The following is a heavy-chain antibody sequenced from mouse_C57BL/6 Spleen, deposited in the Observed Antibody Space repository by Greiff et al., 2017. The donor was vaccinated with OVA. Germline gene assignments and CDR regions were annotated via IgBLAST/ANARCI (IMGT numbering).Heavy chain of an antibody. CDR1: GFTFSDYG. Sequence: EVNLVESGGGLVKPGGSLKLSCAASGFTFSDYGMHWVRQAPEKGLECVAYISSGSSTIYYADTVKGRVTISRDNAKNTLLLQRTRLRSEDTAMYYCARGAGTGPFDYWGQGTTLTVSS. D-gene: IGHD4-1*01. V-gene: IGHV5-17*01. CDR2: ISSGSSTI. J-gene: IGHJ2*01. CDR3: ARGAGTGPFDY.